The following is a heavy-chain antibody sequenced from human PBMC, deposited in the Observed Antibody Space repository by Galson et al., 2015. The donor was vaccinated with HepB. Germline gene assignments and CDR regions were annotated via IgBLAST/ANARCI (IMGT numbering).Heavy chain of an antibody. CDR3: ARDYGGRSVPDN. V-gene: IGHV1-18*04. J-gene: IGHJ4*02. Sequence: SVKVSCKASGFTFTTFGFTWVRQAPGQGLEWMGWVSGFNGNTDYAQKFQGRVTMTTDTSTNTVSMELRNLRADDTAVYYCARDYGGRSVPDNWGQGTLVTVSS. CDR1: GFTFTTFG. CDR2: VSGFNGNT. D-gene: IGHD2-15*01.